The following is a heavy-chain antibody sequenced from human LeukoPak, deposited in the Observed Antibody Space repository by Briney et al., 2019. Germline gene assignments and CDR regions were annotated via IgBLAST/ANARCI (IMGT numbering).Heavy chain of an antibody. D-gene: IGHD1-26*01. CDR1: GFTFSSYS. CDR3: ARDPGILDGDEDY. V-gene: IGHV3-21*01. Sequence: PGGSLRLSCAASGFTFSSYSMNWVRQAPGKGLEWVSSISSSSSYIYYADSVKGRFTISRDNAKNSLYLQMNSLRAEDTAVYYCARDPGILDGDEDYWGQGTLVTVSS. CDR2: ISSSSSYI. J-gene: IGHJ4*02.